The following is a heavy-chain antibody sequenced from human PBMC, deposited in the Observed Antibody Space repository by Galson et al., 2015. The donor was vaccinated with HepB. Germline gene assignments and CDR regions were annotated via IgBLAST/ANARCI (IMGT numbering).Heavy chain of an antibody. CDR3: ASMTTGPDWYFDL. Sequence: LSLTCTVSGGSISSGGYYWSWIRQHPGKGLEWIGYIYYSGSTYYNPSLKSRVTISVDTSKNQFPLKLSSVTAADTAVYYCASMTTGPDWYFDLWGRGTLVTVSS. CDR2: IYYSGST. D-gene: IGHD4-17*01. J-gene: IGHJ2*01. CDR1: GGSISSGGYY. V-gene: IGHV4-31*03.